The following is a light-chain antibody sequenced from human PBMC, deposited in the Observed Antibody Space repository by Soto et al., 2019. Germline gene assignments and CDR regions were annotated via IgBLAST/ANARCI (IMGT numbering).Light chain of an antibody. Sequence: QPVLTQSPSASASLGASVKLTCTLSSGHSSYAIAWHQQQPEKGPRYLMKLDSDGSHTKGDAIPDRFSGSSSGAERYLPISGLQSEDEADYYCQTWGTGIHVVFGGGTKLTVL. CDR2: LDSDGSH. CDR3: QTWGTGIHVV. V-gene: IGLV4-69*01. CDR1: SGHSSYA. J-gene: IGLJ2*01.